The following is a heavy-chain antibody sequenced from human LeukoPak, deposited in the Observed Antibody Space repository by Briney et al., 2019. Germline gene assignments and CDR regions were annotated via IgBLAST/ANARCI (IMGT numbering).Heavy chain of an antibody. J-gene: IGHJ4*02. CDR2: ISSSSSYI. Sequence: PGGSLRLSCAASGFTFSSYSMNWVRQAPGKGLEWVSSISSSSSYIYYADSVKGRFTISRDNAKNSLYLQMNSLRAEDTAVYYCAREYCSSTSCYWGIAVAGTTYYFDYWGQGTLVTVSS. CDR1: GFTFSSYS. D-gene: IGHD2-2*01. CDR3: AREYCSSTSCYWGIAVAGTTYYFDY. V-gene: IGHV3-21*01.